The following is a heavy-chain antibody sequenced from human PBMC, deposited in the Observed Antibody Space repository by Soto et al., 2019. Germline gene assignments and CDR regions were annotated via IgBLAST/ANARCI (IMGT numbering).Heavy chain of an antibody. J-gene: IGHJ3*02. CDR1: GFTFSDYN. V-gene: IGHV3-48*02. CDR2: ISSRSSTI. D-gene: IGHD3-3*01. CDR3: ARGITISGGAGTHAFDI. Sequence: EVQLVESGGGLVQPGGSLRLSCAVSGFTFSDYNMNWVRQAPGKGLEWISYISSRSSTIYYTDSAKRRFTISRDNAKNSLYLQMNSLRDDDTAVYYCARGITISGGAGTHAFDIWGQGTVVTVSS.